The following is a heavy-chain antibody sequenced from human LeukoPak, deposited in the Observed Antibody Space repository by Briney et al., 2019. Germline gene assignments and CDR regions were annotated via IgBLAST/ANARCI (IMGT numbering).Heavy chain of an antibody. J-gene: IGHJ4*02. Sequence: GSLRLSCAASGFTFSSYAMSWVRQAPGKGLEWVSAISGSGGSTYYADSVRGRFTISRDNSKNTLYLQMNSLRAEDTAVYYCAKDHTLYGDYYFDYWGQGTLVTVSS. D-gene: IGHD4-17*01. CDR3: AKDHTLYGDYYFDY. CDR2: ISGSGGST. V-gene: IGHV3-23*01. CDR1: GFTFSSYA.